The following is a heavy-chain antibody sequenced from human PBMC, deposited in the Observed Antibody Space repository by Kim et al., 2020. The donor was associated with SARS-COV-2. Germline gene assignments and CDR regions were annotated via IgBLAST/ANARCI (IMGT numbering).Heavy chain of an antibody. D-gene: IGHD3-3*01. Sequence: GGSLRLSCAASGFTFSNAWMSWVRQAPGKGLEWVGRIKSKTDGGTTDYAAPVKGRFTISRDDSKNTLYLQMNSLKTEDTAVYYCTTESIHYDFWSGYHFDIWGQGTMVTVSS. V-gene: IGHV3-15*01. CDR3: TTESIHYDFWSGYHFDI. CDR1: GFTFSNAW. J-gene: IGHJ3*02. CDR2: IKSKTDGGTT.